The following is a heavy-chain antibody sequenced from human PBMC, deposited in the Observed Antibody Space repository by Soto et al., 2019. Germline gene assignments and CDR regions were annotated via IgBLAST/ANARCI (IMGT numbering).Heavy chain of an antibody. CDR2: VYYTGGT. CDR3: ARRLAVSPKYYFDY. V-gene: IGHV4-59*08. D-gene: IGHD6-19*01. CDR1: GGSISTYY. Sequence: QVQLQESGPGLVRPSETLSLTCTVSGGSISTYYWTWIRQPPGKGLEWIGCVYYTGGTTYNPSLKSRVTISVDTSKNQFSLRLNSVTAADTVVYYCARRLAVSPKYYFDYWGQGTPVNVSS. J-gene: IGHJ4*02.